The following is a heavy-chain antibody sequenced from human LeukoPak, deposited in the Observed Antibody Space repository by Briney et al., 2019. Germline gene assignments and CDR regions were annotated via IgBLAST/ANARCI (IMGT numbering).Heavy chain of an antibody. D-gene: IGHD6-19*01. CDR2: IGSVTTYI. V-gene: IGHV3-21*01. CDR3: ARAIAVAGPYYFDY. Sequence: PGGSLRLSCAASGFTFSDYTMNWVRQAPGKGLEWVSSIGSVTTYIYYADSVKGRFTISRDNAKNSLSLQMNSLRAEDTAVYYRARAIAVAGPYYFDYWGQGTLVTVSS. CDR1: GFTFSDYT. J-gene: IGHJ4*02.